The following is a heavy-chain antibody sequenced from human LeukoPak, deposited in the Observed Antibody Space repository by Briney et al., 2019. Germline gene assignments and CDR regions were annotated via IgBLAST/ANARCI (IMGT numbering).Heavy chain of an antibody. Sequence: SETLSLTCAVYGGSFSGYYWSWIRQPPGKGLEWIGEINHSGSTNYNPSLKSRVTISVDTSKNQFSLKLSSVTAADTAVYYCARRPTTVTTWGGFDYWGQGTLVTVSS. CDR2: INHSGST. V-gene: IGHV4-34*01. J-gene: IGHJ4*02. CDR3: ARRPTTVTTWGGFDY. D-gene: IGHD4-17*01. CDR1: GGSFSGYY.